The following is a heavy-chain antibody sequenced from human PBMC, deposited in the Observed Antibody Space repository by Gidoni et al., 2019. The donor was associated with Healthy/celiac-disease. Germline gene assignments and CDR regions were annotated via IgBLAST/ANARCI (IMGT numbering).Heavy chain of an antibody. CDR3: ARVATRDYYYGMDV. Sequence: QRQLVQSGAEVKKPGSSVNVSCKASGVTFSSYAISWVRHAPGQGLEWMGGIIPSVGKANYEQKFQGRVTITEDESTSTAYMELSSLRSEDTAVYYCARVATRDYYYGMDVWGKGTTVTVSS. D-gene: IGHD5-12*01. CDR2: IIPSVGKA. V-gene: IGHV1-69*01. CDR1: GVTFSSYA. J-gene: IGHJ6*04.